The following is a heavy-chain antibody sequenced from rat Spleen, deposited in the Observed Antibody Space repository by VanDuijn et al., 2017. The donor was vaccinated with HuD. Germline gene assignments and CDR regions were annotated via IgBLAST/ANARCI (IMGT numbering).Heavy chain of an antibody. D-gene: IGHD2-2*01. V-gene: IGHV5-27*01. CDR2: ISPSGGGT. J-gene: IGHJ1*01. Sequence: EVQLVESGGGLVRPGGSLKLSCSVSGFTFSNFDMAWVRQTPTKGLEWVASISPSGGGTYYRDSVKGRFTISRDNAKTTLYLQMDSLRSEDTATYHCTRAGYLRDWYFDFWGPRTMVTVSS. CDR3: TRAGYLRDWYFDF. CDR1: GFTFSNFD.